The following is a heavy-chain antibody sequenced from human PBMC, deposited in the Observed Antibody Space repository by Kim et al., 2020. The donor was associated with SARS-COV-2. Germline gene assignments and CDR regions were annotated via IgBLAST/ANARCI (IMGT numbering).Heavy chain of an antibody. D-gene: IGHD1-1*01. CDR3: TSVPPCSNNWWDAFDI. Sequence: GGSLRLSCAASGFTFSDSAMYWVRQASGKGLEWVCRIRSKANSYATAYYVSVKCRFIISRDDSKNTAYLQMNSLKTEDTAIYYCTSVPPCSNNWWDAFDIWGQGTMVTVSS. CDR1: GFTFSDSA. J-gene: IGHJ3*02. CDR2: IRSKANSYAT. V-gene: IGHV3-73*01.